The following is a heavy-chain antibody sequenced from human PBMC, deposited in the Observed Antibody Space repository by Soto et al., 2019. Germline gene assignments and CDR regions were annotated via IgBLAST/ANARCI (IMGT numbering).Heavy chain of an antibody. CDR1: GFTFSSYS. Sequence: GGSLRLSCAASGFTFSSYSMNWVRQAPGKGLEWVSYISSSSSTIYYADSVKGRFTISRDNAKNSLYLQMNSLRAEDTAVYYCARDFFRGWNRLAWFDPWGQGTLVTVSS. J-gene: IGHJ5*02. CDR2: ISSSSSTI. CDR3: ARDFFRGWNRLAWFDP. V-gene: IGHV3-48*01. D-gene: IGHD1-1*01.